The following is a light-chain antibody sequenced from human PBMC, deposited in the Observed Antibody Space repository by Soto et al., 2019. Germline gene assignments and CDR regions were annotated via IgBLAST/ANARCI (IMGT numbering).Light chain of an antibody. CDR2: GAS. V-gene: IGKV3D-7*01. Sequence: PGERVTLSCRASQSVSSSYLTWYQQKPGQAPRLLIYGASTRATGIPARFSGSGSGTDFTLTISSLQPEDFAVYYCQQDYNLPITFGQGTRLEI. CDR1: QSVSSSY. CDR3: QQDYNLPIT. J-gene: IGKJ5*01.